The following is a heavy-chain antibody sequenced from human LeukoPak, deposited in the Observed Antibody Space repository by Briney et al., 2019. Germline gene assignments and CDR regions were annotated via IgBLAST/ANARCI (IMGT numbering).Heavy chain of an antibody. V-gene: IGHV1-2*02. D-gene: IGHD6-19*01. CDR1: GYAFTGYY. Sequence: GASVKVSCKASGYAFTGYYMHWVRQAPGQGLEWMGWINPNSGGTNYAQKFQGRVTMTRDTSISTAYMELSRLRSDDTAVYYCARETLYSSGWYAFDYWGQGTLVTVSS. J-gene: IGHJ4*02. CDR3: ARETLYSSGWYAFDY. CDR2: INPNSGGT.